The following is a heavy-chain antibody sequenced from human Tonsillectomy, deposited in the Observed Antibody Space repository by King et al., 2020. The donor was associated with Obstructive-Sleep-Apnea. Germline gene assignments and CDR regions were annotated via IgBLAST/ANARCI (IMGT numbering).Heavy chain of an antibody. CDR1: EYNFTSYW. CDR3: ARRNYYVSKSGAGSGMDV. Sequence: VQLVESGAEVKKPGESLRISCKGSEYNFTSYWINWVRQMPGKGLEWMGRINPSDSYTNYSPSFQGHVTISADKSISTAYLQWSSLKASDTAMYYCARRNYYVSKSGAGSGMDVWGQGTTVTVSS. D-gene: IGHD3-10*01. J-gene: IGHJ6*02. CDR2: INPSDSYT. V-gene: IGHV5-10-1*03.